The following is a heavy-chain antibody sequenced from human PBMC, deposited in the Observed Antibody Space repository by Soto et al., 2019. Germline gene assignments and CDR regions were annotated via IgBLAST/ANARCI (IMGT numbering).Heavy chain of an antibody. CDR1: GASISISRSY. CDR2: IFYAGNT. D-gene: IGHD6-13*01. CDR3: ARQAAAPGIDLWFAP. V-gene: IGHV4-39*01. Sequence: SETLSLTSNVSGASISISRSYLAWFRQPPGKELEWIANIFYAGNTYYNPSLKSRVTVSVDTSKNQFSLKLDSVTAADTAFYYCARQAAAPGIDLWFAPWCQGPLVTVS. J-gene: IGHJ5*02.